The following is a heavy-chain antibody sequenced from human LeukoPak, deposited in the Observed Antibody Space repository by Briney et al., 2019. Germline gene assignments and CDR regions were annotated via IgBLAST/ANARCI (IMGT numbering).Heavy chain of an antibody. J-gene: IGHJ4*02. CDR3: VRLRVTIFGGGDY. Sequence: SETLSLTCTISGGSISSSSYSWGWIRQPPGKGLEWIGSVYYSGSTYYNPSLKSRVTISVDASKNQFSLKLSSVTAADTAVYFCVRLRVTIFGGGDYWGQGTLVTVSS. D-gene: IGHD3-3*01. CDR2: VYYSGST. V-gene: IGHV4-39*01. CDR1: GGSISSSSYS.